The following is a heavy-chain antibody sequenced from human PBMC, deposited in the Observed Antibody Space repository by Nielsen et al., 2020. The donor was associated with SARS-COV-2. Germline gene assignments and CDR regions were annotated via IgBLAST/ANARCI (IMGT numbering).Heavy chain of an antibody. Sequence: GGPLRPSCAAPGFTFSTYWMSWVRQAPGKGLEWVANIKQDGSEKYYVDSVKGRFTISRDNAKNSLYLQMNSLRAEDTAVYYCARVTRIDYMDVWGKGTTVTVSS. J-gene: IGHJ6*03. CDR2: IKQDGSEK. CDR3: ARVTRIDYMDV. CDR1: GFTFSTYW. V-gene: IGHV3-7*05. D-gene: IGHD3-22*01.